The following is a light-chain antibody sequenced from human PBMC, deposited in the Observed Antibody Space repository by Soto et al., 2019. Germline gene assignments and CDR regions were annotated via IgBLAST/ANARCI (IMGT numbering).Light chain of an antibody. J-gene: IGKJ4*01. CDR1: WSVSSNY. Sequence: EIVWKKSPGTLSLSPGERATLSCRASWSVSSNYLAWYQQKPGQAPRLLIYGASSRASGIPDTFRGSRSGNDFSLKISSLKSEDFAVYYCQQDGSAPSTVGGGTKVETK. CDR2: GAS. CDR3: QQDGSAPST. V-gene: IGKV3-20*01.